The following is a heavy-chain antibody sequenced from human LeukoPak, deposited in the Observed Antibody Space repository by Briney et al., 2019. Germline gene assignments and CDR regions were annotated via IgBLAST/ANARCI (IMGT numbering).Heavy chain of an antibody. J-gene: IGHJ4*02. V-gene: IGHV3-23*01. CDR3: AKRTEVPAAMDC. CDR1: AFTFSSYG. D-gene: IGHD2-2*01. Sequence: GGTLRLSCAASAFTFSSYGMSWVRQAPGKGLEWVSAISGDGRDIFYADSVRGRFTISRDNSKNTLYLQMNSLRAEDTAVYYCAKRTEVPAAMDCWGQGTLVTVSS. CDR2: ISGDGRDI.